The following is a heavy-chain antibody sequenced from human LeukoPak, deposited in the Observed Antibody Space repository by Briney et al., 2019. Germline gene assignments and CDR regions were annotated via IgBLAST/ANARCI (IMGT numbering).Heavy chain of an antibody. CDR2: ISYDGSNK. D-gene: IGHD6-13*01. CDR3: AKGFGYSSSRYNWFDP. CDR1: GFTFSSYG. V-gene: IGHV3-30*18. J-gene: IGHJ5*02. Sequence: GGSLRLSCAASGFTFSSYGMHWVRQAPGKGLEWVAVISYDGSNKYYADSVKGRFTISRDNSKNTLYLQMNSLRAEDTAVYYCAKGFGYSSSRYNWFDPWGQGTLVTVSS.